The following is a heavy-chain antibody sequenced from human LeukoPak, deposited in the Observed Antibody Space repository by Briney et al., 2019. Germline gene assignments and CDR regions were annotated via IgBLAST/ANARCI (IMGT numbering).Heavy chain of an antibody. Sequence: PSETLSLTCTVSGGSMSPYHWGWIRQPPGKGLEWTGYIYYSGSTNYNPSLNSRVAISVDTSKNQFSLRLSSVTAADTAIYYCARAVSGRFDYWGQGTLVTVSS. V-gene: IGHV4-59*08. CDR3: ARAVSGRFDY. D-gene: IGHD6-19*01. CDR2: IYYSGST. J-gene: IGHJ4*02. CDR1: GGSMSPYH.